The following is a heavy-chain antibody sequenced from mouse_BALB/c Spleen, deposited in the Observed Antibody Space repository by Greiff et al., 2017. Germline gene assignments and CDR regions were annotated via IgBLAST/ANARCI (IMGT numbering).Heavy chain of an antibody. D-gene: IGHD2-3*01. Sequence: QVQLQQSGPGLVQPSQSLSITCTVSGFSLTSYGVHWVRQSPGKGLEWLGVIWSGGSTDYNAAFIFRLSISKNNSKSQVFFKMNSLQANDTSIYYCARNSGYYTYYYAMDYWGQGTSVTVSS. J-gene: IGHJ4*01. CDR2: IWSGGST. V-gene: IGHV2-2*02. CDR3: ARNSGYYTYYYAMDY. CDR1: GFSLTSYG.